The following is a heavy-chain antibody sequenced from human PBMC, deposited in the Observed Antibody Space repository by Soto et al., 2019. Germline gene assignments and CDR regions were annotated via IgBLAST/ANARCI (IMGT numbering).Heavy chain of an antibody. CDR3: ARTSDLMNYYYMDV. J-gene: IGHJ6*03. D-gene: IGHD3-16*01. CDR1: GFTFSSYA. Sequence: GGSLRLSCAASGFTFSSYAMSWVRQAPGKGLEWVSAISGSGGSTYYADSVKGRFTISRDNSKNTLYLQMDSLRAEDTAVYYCARTSDLMNYYYMDVWGKGTTVTVSS. CDR2: ISGSGGST. V-gene: IGHV3-23*01.